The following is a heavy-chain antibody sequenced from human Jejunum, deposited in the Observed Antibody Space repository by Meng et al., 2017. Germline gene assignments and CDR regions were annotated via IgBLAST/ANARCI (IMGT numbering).Heavy chain of an antibody. D-gene: IGHD4-23*01. Sequence: QVQLQESGPGLVKPAQTLSLTCTVSGGSMNSAGHYWCWIRQDPGKGLEWIGYIHYSGGTYYNPSLKSRVTISVDTSKNQFSLKLNSVSAADTAVYYCARATAGNSEYFQNWGQGTLVTVSS. J-gene: IGHJ1*01. V-gene: IGHV4-31*03. CDR2: IHYSGGT. CDR1: GGSMNSAGHY. CDR3: ARATAGNSEYFQN.